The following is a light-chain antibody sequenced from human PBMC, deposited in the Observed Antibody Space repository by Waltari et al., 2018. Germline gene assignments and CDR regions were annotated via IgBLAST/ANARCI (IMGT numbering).Light chain of an antibody. CDR1: NYNIGNHF. CDR3: ASWDGSLGGVI. Sequence: SVLSQPPSASGPPGQTFPISCSGTNYNIGNHFVYWYHQLPGTAPKPLIYRKNQRPSGVPDRFSGSKSGTSASLAISGLRSEDEADYYCASWDGSLGGVIFGGGTKLTVL. CDR2: RKN. V-gene: IGLV1-47*01. J-gene: IGLJ2*01.